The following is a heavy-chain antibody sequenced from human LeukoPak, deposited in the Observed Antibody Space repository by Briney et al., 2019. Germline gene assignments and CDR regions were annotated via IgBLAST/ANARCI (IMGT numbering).Heavy chain of an antibody. CDR3: TRPGIVGATVDY. D-gene: IGHD1-26*01. J-gene: IGHJ4*02. V-gene: IGHV3-73*01. Sequence: GGSLRLSCAASGFTFSGSAMHWVRQASGKGLEWVGRIRSKANSYATAYAASVKGRSTISRDDSKNTAYLQMNSLKTEDTAVYYCTRPGIVGATVDYWGQGTLVTVSS. CDR2: IRSKANSYAT. CDR1: GFTFSGSA.